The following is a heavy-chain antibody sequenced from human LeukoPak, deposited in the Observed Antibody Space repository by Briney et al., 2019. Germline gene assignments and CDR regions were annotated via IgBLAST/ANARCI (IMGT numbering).Heavy chain of an antibody. Sequence: PGGSLRLSCATSGFTFSGSAIHWVRQAPGKGLEWVGRIRSKANSYATTDVASVKGRFTTSRDDSKNTAYLEMSGLKTEDTAVYYCTRPSYDSSVSGVVYWGQGTLVTVSS. CDR3: TRPSYDSSVSGVVY. V-gene: IGHV3-73*01. J-gene: IGHJ4*02. CDR2: IRSKANSYAT. CDR1: GFTFSGSA. D-gene: IGHD3-22*01.